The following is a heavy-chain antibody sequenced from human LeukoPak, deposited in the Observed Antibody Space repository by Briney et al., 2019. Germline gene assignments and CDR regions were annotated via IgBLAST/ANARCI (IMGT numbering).Heavy chain of an antibody. D-gene: IGHD3-16*01. V-gene: IGHV3-48*01. Sequence: GGSLRLSCAASGFTFSSYTMNWVRQAPGKGLEWVSYISSSSSTIYYADSVKGRFTISRDNSKNTLYLQMNSLRAEDTAVYYCAKDLYYDPARGAFDIWGQGTMVTVSS. CDR1: GFTFSSYT. CDR2: ISSSSSTI. J-gene: IGHJ3*02. CDR3: AKDLYYDPARGAFDI.